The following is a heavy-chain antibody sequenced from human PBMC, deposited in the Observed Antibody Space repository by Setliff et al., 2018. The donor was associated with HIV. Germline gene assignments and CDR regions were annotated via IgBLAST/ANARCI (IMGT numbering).Heavy chain of an antibody. J-gene: IGHJ4*02. CDR1: GYTLTELS. CDR2: FDPEDGGT. D-gene: IGHD2-2*01. V-gene: IGHV1-24*01. CDR3: AREIQYCPSATCYRGHN. Sequence: VASVKVSCKVSGYTLTELSMHWVRQISGKGFEWMGRFDPEDGGTNYAQILQGRVTMTRDTSTNTAYMELSSLRSEDTAMYYCAREIQYCPSATCYRGHNWGQGTLVTVSS.